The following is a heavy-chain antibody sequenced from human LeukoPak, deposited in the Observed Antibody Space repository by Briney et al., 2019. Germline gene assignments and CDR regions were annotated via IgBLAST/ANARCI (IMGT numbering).Heavy chain of an antibody. Sequence: ASVKVSCKTSGGTFNNSAISWVRQAPGQGLEWLGGIMPLFGTAGYTQKFQGRVTITKDESTRTVYLELTSLTSDDTAVYYCARDVHGDYGSGWFDPWGQGTLVSVSS. V-gene: IGHV1-69*05. J-gene: IGHJ5*02. D-gene: IGHD4-17*01. CDR1: GGTFNNSA. CDR3: ARDVHGDYGSGWFDP. CDR2: IMPLFGTA.